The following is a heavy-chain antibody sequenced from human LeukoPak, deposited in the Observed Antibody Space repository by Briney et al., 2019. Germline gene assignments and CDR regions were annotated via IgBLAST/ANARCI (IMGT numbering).Heavy chain of an antibody. Sequence: GGSLRLSCAASGFTFSSYAMSWVRQAPGKGLEWVSTISGSGGSTYYADSVKGRFTISRDNSKNTLYLQMNSLRAEDTAVYYCAREGLDRAWGIVLMVYGTNWFDPWGQGTLVTVSS. J-gene: IGHJ5*02. CDR2: ISGSGGST. CDR1: GFTFSSYA. V-gene: IGHV3-23*01. D-gene: IGHD2-8*01. CDR3: AREGLDRAWGIVLMVYGTNWFDP.